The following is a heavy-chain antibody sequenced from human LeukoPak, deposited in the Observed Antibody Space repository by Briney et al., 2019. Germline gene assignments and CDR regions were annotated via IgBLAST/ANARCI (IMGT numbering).Heavy chain of an antibody. CDR1: GGSISSYC. V-gene: IGHV4-59*01. CDR3: ARVYPYCGGDCYSVGFDP. CDR2: IYYSGST. D-gene: IGHD2-21*02. Sequence: SETLSLTCTVSGGSISSYCWSWIRQPPGKGLEWIGYIYYSGSTNYNPSLKSRVTISVDTSKNQFSLKLSSVTAADTAVYYCARVYPYCGGDCYSVGFDPWGQGTLVTVSS. J-gene: IGHJ5*02.